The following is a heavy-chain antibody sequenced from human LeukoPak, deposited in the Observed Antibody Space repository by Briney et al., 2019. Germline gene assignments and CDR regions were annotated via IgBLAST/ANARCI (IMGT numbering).Heavy chain of an antibody. CDR1: GGSISSSIYY. J-gene: IGHJ4*02. Sequence: SETLSLTCTVSGGSISSSIYYWGWIRQSPGTGLEWIGSIYYSGSTYYNPSLKSRVTISVDTSKNQFSLKLSSVTAADTAVYYCARETYYYDSSGYYLRWGQGTLVTVSS. CDR2: IYYSGST. D-gene: IGHD3-22*01. CDR3: ARETYYYDSSGYYLR. V-gene: IGHV4-39*02.